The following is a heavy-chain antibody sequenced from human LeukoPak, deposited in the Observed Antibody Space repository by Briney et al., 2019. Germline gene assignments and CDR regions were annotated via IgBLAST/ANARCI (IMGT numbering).Heavy chain of an antibody. D-gene: IGHD3-22*01. Sequence: RGESLRISCKGSGYSFTSYWIGWVRQMPGKGLEWMGIIYPGDSDTRYSPSFQGQVTISADKSISTAYLQWSSLKASDTAMYYCARTYYYDSSGYYYGYFDYWGQGTLVTVSS. CDR2: IYPGDSDT. CDR1: GYSFTSYW. J-gene: IGHJ4*02. CDR3: ARTYYYDSSGYYYGYFDY. V-gene: IGHV5-51*01.